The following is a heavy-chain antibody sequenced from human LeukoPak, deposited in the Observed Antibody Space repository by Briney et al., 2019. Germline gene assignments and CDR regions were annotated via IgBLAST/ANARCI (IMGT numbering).Heavy chain of an antibody. CDR2: LTSSGTPT. J-gene: IGHJ4*02. CDR1: GFTFSTYE. V-gene: IGHV3-48*03. Sequence: GGSLRLSCAASGFTFSTYEMNWVRQAPGKGLEWVSSLTSSGTPTYYADSVKGRFTISRDNAKNSLYPQMNSLRVEDTAVYYCARTPSSSSSWHWGQGTLVTVSS. D-gene: IGHD6-13*01. CDR3: ARTPSSSSSWH.